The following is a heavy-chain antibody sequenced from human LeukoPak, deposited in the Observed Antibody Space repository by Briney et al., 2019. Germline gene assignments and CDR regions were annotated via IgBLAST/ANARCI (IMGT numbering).Heavy chain of an antibody. CDR2: IIPILGTA. V-gene: IGHV1-69*08. J-gene: IGHJ4*02. CDR3: ARGKGFVGHFDY. D-gene: IGHD2-15*01. Sequence: SVNVSCKASGGSFNSNTISWVRQAPGQGPEWMGRIIPILGTAEYAEKFKGRVTITADKSTSTAYMELSSLKSEDTALYYCARGKGFVGHFDYWGQGTLVTVSS. CDR1: GGSFNSNT.